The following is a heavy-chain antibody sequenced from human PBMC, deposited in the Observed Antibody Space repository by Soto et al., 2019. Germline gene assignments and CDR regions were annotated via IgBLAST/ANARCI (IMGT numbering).Heavy chain of an antibody. Sequence: ASVKVPCKVSGYTLTELSMHWVRQAPGKGLEWMGGFDLADGDTIYAQKFQGRVTMTEDTSTDTAYMELSSLRSEDTAVYYCATYGPGGYPEYYFDYWGQGTLVTVSS. CDR1: GYTLTELS. J-gene: IGHJ4*02. D-gene: IGHD4-17*01. CDR2: FDLADGDT. CDR3: ATYGPGGYPEYYFDY. V-gene: IGHV1-24*01.